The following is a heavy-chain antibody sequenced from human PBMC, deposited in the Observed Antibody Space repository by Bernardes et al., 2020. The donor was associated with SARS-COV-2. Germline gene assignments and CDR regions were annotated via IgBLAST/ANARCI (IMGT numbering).Heavy chain of an antibody. D-gene: IGHD2-2*01. CDR3: ARSTKPVVVPAAQYYYYYYYMDV. Sequence: SETLSLTCTVSGGSISSYYWSWIRQPAGKGLEWIGRIYTSGSTNYNPSLKSRVTMSVDTSKNQFSLKLSSVTAADTAVYYCARSTKPVVVPAAQYYYYYYYMDVWGKGTTVTVSS. CDR2: IYTSGST. V-gene: IGHV4-4*07. J-gene: IGHJ6*03. CDR1: GGSISSYY.